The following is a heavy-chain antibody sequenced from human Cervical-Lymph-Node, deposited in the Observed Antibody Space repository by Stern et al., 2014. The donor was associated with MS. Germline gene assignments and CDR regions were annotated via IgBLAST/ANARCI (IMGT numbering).Heavy chain of an antibody. J-gene: IGHJ6*02. CDR1: GGTFSSYT. CDR2: STPIFGTA. V-gene: IGHV1-69*06. Sequence: QMQLVQSGAEVKKPGSSVKVSCKAFGGTFSSYTMSWVRQAPGKGLEWMGRSTPIFGTANYAKKFQDRGTITADKFTSTAYMALNSLRSEETAVYYCAREALLGGNYYALDVWGQGTTVTV. D-gene: IGHD2-15*01. CDR3: AREALLGGNYYALDV.